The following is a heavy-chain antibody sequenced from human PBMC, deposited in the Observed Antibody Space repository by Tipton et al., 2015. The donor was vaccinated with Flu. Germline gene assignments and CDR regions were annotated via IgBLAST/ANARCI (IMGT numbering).Heavy chain of an antibody. Sequence: TLSLTCTVSGDSIRSDYSWGWNRQPPGKGLEWIGNALHMGSSYYNPSLQSRVTISLDTSKNQLSLKVISVTAADTAVYYCARRDYSTYVSEPKNWFHPWGQGLMVPVSS. J-gene: IGHJ5*02. CDR2: ALHMGSS. V-gene: IGHV4-38-2*02. D-gene: IGHD4-11*01. CDR1: GDSIRSDYS. CDR3: ARRDYSTYVSEPKNWFHP.